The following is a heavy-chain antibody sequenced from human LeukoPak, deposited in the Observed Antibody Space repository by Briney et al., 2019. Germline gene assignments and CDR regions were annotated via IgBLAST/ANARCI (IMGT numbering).Heavy chain of an antibody. D-gene: IGHD6-19*01. Sequence: SETLSLTCTVSGGSISSYYWSWIRQPAGKGLEWIGRIYTSGSTNYNPPLKSRVTMSIDTSKNQFSLKLSSVTAADTAVYYCARDPPDSSRWFDPWGQGTLVTVSS. CDR1: GGSISSYY. V-gene: IGHV4-4*07. J-gene: IGHJ5*02. CDR3: ARDPPDSSRWFDP. CDR2: IYTSGST.